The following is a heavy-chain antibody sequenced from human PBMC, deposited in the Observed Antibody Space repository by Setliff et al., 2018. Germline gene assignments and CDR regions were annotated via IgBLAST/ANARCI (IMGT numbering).Heavy chain of an antibody. J-gene: IGHJ6*03. V-gene: IGHV1-2*02. Sequence: ASVKVSCKASGYTFTGYYMHWVRQAPGQGLEWMGWINPNSGGTNYAQKFQGRVTMTTDTSTSTAYMDLRSLKSEDTAVYYCANEHGTTVTVENYHYYMDVWGTGTTVTVSS. CDR3: ANEHGTTVTVENYHYYMDV. CDR2: INPNSGGT. CDR1: GYTFTGYY. D-gene: IGHD4-4*01.